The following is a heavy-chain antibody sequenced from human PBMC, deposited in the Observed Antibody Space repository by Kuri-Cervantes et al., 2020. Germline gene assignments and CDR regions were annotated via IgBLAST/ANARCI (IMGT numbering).Heavy chain of an antibody. CDR2: INPNSGGT. Sequence: ASVKVSCKASGYTFTNYGIAWVRKAPGQGLEWMGWINPNSGGTNYAQKFQGRVTMTRDTSISTAYMELSRLRSDDTAVYYCAREATGWLPDYWGQGTLVTVSS. J-gene: IGHJ4*02. CDR1: GYTFTNYG. CDR3: AREATGWLPDY. V-gene: IGHV1-2*02. D-gene: IGHD5-24*01.